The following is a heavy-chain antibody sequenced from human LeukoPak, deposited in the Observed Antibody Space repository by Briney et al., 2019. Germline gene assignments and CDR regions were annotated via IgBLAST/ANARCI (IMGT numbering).Heavy chain of an antibody. D-gene: IGHD1-1*01. J-gene: IGHJ4*02. CDR3: ARGPTISETVSFDD. CDR2: INHRGDT. CDR1: GGSFSTYC. V-gene: IGHV4-34*01. Sequence: PSETLSLTCAVYGGSFSTYCWSWIRQSPGKGLEWIAEINHRGDTNYNPSVKSRVTISVDTSKSQFSLKVSSLTAADTAVYYCARGPTISETVSFDDWGQGTLVTVSS.